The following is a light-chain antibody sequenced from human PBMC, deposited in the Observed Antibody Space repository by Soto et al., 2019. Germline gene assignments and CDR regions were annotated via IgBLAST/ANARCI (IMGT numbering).Light chain of an antibody. V-gene: IGKV3-20*01. CDR2: GAS. Sequence: EIVLTQSPATLSWSRVGGAALCCRASQYVSSFLAWYQQKAGQAPRLLIYGASTRATGIPARFSGSGSGTDFTLTISRLETEDFAVYYCQQYGSSGTFGQGTKVDIK. CDR1: QYVSSF. CDR3: QQYGSSGT. J-gene: IGKJ1*01.